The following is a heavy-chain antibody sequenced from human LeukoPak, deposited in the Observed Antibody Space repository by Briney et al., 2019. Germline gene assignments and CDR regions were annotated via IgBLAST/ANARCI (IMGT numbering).Heavy chain of an antibody. V-gene: IGHV3-23*01. CDR1: GITFSSYA. J-gene: IGHJ4*02. CDR2: ISVSGGST. D-gene: IGHD3-9*01. CDR3: ANGPHYQILTGYYKVRSHLDY. Sequence: GSLRLSCVASGITFSSYAMSWVRQAPGKGLEWVSAISVSGGSTYYADSVKGRFTISRDNSKNTLYLQMNSLRAEDTAVYSCANGPHYQILTGYYKVRSHLDYWGQGTLVTVSS.